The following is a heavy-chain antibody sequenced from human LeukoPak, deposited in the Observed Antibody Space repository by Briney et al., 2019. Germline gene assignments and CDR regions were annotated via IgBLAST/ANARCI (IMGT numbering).Heavy chain of an antibody. D-gene: IGHD2-2*02. V-gene: IGHV4-59*12. CDR1: GGSISSYY. CDR3: ARAPSYCSSTSCYRYFQH. CDR2: IYYSGST. Sequence: SETLSLTCTVSGGSISSYYWSWIRQPPGKGLEWIGYIYYSGSTNYNPSLKSRVTISADTSKNLFSLRLSSVTAADTAVYYCARAPSYCSSTSCYRYFQHWGQGTLVTVSS. J-gene: IGHJ1*01.